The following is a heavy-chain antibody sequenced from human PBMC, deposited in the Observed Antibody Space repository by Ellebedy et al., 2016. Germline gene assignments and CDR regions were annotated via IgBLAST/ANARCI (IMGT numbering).Heavy chain of an antibody. CDR3: ARDIVESYSSAWYTLWGDLDH. Sequence: ASVKVSCKASGYTFTSYYMHWVRQAPGQGLEWMGIINPSGGSTSYAQKFQGRVTMTRDTSTSTVYMELSSLRSEDTAVYYCARDIVESYSSAWYTLWGDLDHWGQGTLVTVSS. V-gene: IGHV1-46*01. J-gene: IGHJ5*02. CDR1: GYTFTSYY. CDR2: INPSGGST. D-gene: IGHD6-19*01.